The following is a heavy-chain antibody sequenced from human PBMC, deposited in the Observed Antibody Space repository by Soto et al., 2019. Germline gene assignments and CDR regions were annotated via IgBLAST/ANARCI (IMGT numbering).Heavy chain of an antibody. J-gene: IGHJ2*01. Sequence: QSQTLSLTCAISGDSVSSNSAAWNWIRQSPSRGLEWLGRTYYRSKWYNDYAVSVKSRITINPDTSKNQFSLQLNSVTPEDTAVYYCARESVYSSSANTNWYFDLWGRGTLVTVSS. CDR3: ARESVYSSSANTNWYFDL. D-gene: IGHD6-6*01. CDR1: GDSVSSNSAA. CDR2: TYYRSKWYN. V-gene: IGHV6-1*01.